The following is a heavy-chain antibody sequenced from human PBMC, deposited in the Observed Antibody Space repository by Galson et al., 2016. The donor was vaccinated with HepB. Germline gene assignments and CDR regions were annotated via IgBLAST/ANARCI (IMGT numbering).Heavy chain of an antibody. CDR1: GFAFSTFG. D-gene: IGHD2-21*02. CDR2: ISYDGSNQ. V-gene: IGHV3-30*03. Sequence: SLRLSCAASGFAFSTFGMHWVRQAPGKGLEWVAIISYDGSNQFFIDSVRGRFTISRDNSKNTLYLQLSNVRPEDTAVYYCAASTWVTTGFDYWGQGTLVTVAS. CDR3: AASTWVTTGFDY. J-gene: IGHJ4*02.